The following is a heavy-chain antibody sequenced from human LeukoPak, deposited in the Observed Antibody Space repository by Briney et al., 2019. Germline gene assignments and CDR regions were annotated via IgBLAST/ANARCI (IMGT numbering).Heavy chain of an antibody. D-gene: IGHD3-22*01. CDR3: ARDKGDYYDSSGYYFEGSWFDP. Sequence: SKTLSLTCTVSGGSISSYYWSWIRQPPGKGLEWIGYIYYSGSTNYNPSLKSRVTISVDTSKNQFSLKLSSVTAADTAVYYCARDKGDYYDSSGYYFEGSWFDPWGQGTLVTVSS. V-gene: IGHV4-59*01. J-gene: IGHJ5*02. CDR2: IYYSGST. CDR1: GGSISSYY.